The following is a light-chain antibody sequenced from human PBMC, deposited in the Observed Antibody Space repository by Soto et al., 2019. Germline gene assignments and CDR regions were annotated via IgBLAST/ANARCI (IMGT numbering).Light chain of an antibody. CDR3: QQYNSYSRT. CDR1: QTISSW. V-gene: IGKV1-5*01. Sequence: DIQMTQSPSTLSGSVGDRVTITCRASQTISSWLAWYQQKPGKAPKLLIYDASSLESGVPSRFSGSGSGTEFTLTISSLQPDDFATYYCQQYNSYSRTFGQGTNVDIK. CDR2: DAS. J-gene: IGKJ1*01.